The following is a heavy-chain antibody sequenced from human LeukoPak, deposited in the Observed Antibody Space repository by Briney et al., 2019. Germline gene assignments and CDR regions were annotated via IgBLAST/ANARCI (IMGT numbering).Heavy chain of an antibody. CDR2: INTNTGNP. CDR1: GGTFSSYA. V-gene: IGHV7-4-1*02. Sequence: ASVKVSCKASGGTFSSYAISWVRQAPGQGLEWMGWINTNTGNPTYARGFTGRFVFSLDTSVSTAYLQISSLKAEDTAVYYCARLVSSSWSRSYYLDYWGQGTLVTVSS. CDR3: ARLVSSSWSRSYYLDY. D-gene: IGHD6-13*01. J-gene: IGHJ4*02.